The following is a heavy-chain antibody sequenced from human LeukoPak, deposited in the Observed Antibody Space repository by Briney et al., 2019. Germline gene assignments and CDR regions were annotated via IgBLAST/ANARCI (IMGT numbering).Heavy chain of an antibody. Sequence: ASVKVSCKASGYTFTSYGISWVRQAPGQGLEWRGWISAYNGNTNYAQKLQGRVTMTTDTSTSTAYMELRSLRSDDTAVYYCARGGGYCSGGSCLNWFDPWGQGTLVTVSS. CDR1: GYTFTSYG. CDR2: ISAYNGNT. J-gene: IGHJ5*02. CDR3: ARGGGYCSGGSCLNWFDP. D-gene: IGHD2-15*01. V-gene: IGHV1-18*01.